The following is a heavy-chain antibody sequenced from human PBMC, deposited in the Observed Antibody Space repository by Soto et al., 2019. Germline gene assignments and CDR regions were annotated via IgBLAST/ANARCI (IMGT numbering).Heavy chain of an antibody. J-gene: IGHJ5*02. V-gene: IGHV4-30-4*01. CDR2: IYYSGST. CDR1: GGSISSGDYY. D-gene: IGHD2-15*01. CDR3: ARAPDCSGGSCYPLNGHNWFDP. Sequence: TLSLTCTVSGGSISSGDYYWSWIRQPPGKGLEWIGYIYYSGSTYYNPSLKSRVTISVDTSKNQFSLKLSSVTAADTAVYYCARAPDCSGGSCYPLNGHNWFDPWGQGTLVTVSS.